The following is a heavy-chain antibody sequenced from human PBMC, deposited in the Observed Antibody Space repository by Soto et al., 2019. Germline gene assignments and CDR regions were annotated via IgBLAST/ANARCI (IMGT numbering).Heavy chain of an antibody. D-gene: IGHD4-17*01. CDR1: GFTFSTYG. CDR3: ARHNHADFYYYGMAV. Sequence: GGSLRLSCAASGFTFSTYGMHWVRQAPGKGLEWVAVIWYDGSDEYYADSVKGRFTISRDNSKNTLFLQMNSLRAEGTAVYYCARHNHADFYYYGMAVWGQGTTVTVSS. CDR2: IWYDGSDE. V-gene: IGHV3-33*01. J-gene: IGHJ6*02.